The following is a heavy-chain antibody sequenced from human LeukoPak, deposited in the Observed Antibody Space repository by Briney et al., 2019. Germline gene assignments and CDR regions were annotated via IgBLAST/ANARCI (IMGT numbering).Heavy chain of an antibody. CDR2: INPSGGST. J-gene: IGHJ4*02. V-gene: IGHV1-46*01. CDR3: ARDSLYGVVNY. Sequence: ASVKVSCKTSGYTFTSYYIHWVRQAPGQGLEWMGIINPSGGSTSYAQKFQGRVTMTRDTSTSTVYMYLSSLRSEDTAVYYCARDSLYGVVNYWGQGTLVTVSS. D-gene: IGHD4-17*01. CDR1: GYTFTSYY.